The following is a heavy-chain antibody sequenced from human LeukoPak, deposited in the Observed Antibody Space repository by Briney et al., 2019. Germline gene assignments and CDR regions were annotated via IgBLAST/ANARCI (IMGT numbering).Heavy chain of an antibody. Sequence: PSETLSLTCTVSGGSISSSSYYWGWIRQPPGKGLEWIGSIYYSGSTNYNPPLKSRVTISVDTSKNQFSLKVSSVTAADTAVYYCARVKDPGGYYYYYYMDIWGKGNTVTVSS. CDR2: IYYSGST. J-gene: IGHJ6*03. V-gene: IGHV4-39*07. CDR3: ARVKDPGGYYYYYYMDI. D-gene: IGHD3-16*01. CDR1: GGSISSSSYY.